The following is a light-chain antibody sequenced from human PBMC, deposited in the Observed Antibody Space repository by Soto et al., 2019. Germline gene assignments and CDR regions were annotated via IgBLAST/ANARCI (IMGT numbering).Light chain of an antibody. J-gene: IGKJ5*01. CDR2: GAS. V-gene: IGKV3-15*01. CDR3: QQYNNWLPA. CDR1: QSVSSN. Sequence: EIVLTQSPGTLSLSPGERATLSCRASQSVSSNLAWYQQKPGQAPRLLIYGASTRATGIPARFSGSGSGTEFTLTISSLQSEDFAVYYCQQYNNWLPAFGQGTRLEIK.